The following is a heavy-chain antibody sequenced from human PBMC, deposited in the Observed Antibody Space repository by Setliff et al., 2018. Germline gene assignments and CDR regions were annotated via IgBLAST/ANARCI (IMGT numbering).Heavy chain of an antibody. D-gene: IGHD5-18*01. CDR1: GGTFSSYG. CDR3: VREGVDTRSSTDYRYYMDV. CDR2: TIPIVGST. V-gene: IGHV1-69*05. J-gene: IGHJ6*03. Sequence: SVKVSCKASGGTFSSYGVTWVRQAPGQGLEWMGGTIPIVGSTNYAQKFQGRVTIITDESTTTAYMELSSLGSEDTAVYYCVREGVDTRSSTDYRYYMDVWGKGTTVTVSS.